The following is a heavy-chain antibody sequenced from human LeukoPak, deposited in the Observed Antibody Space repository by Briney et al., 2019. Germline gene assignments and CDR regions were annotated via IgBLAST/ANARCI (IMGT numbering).Heavy chain of an antibody. V-gene: IGHV3-64*01. CDR2: IISNGVRT. CDR3: ARAGSWDAFDI. J-gene: IGHJ3*02. CDR1: GVTFCDSA. D-gene: IGHD1-26*01. Sequence: GGALRLSSADPGVTFCDSAMHWVRDALGEGPEYVSAIISNGVRTYYANSVRGRFTISRDNSKNTLYLQMGSLRAEDMAVYYCARAGSWDAFDIWGQGTMVTVSS.